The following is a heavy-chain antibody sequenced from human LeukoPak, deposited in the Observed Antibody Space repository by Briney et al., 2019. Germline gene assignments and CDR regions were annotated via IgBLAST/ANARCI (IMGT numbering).Heavy chain of an antibody. Sequence: ASVKVSCKASGYTFTGYYMHWVRQAPGQGLEWMGRINPNSGGTNYAQKFQGRVTMTRDTSISTAYMQLSRLRSDDTAVYYCARDRSGIAAAGWAYIWFVPWGQGTLVTVSS. J-gene: IGHJ5*02. D-gene: IGHD6-13*01. CDR2: INPNSGGT. V-gene: IGHV1-2*06. CDR3: ARDRSGIAAAGWAYIWFVP. CDR1: GYTFTGYY.